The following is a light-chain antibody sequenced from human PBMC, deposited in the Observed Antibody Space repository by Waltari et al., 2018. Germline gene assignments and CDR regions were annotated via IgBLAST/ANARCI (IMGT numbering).Light chain of an antibody. V-gene: IGKV1-13*02. CDR3: QQYYSYLSIT. CDR1: QDINSD. Sequence: AIQLTQSPSSLSASVGDRVTIACRASQDINSDLAWYQQKPGKAPKLLIYYASSLQSGVPSRFSGSGSGTDFTLTISCLQSEDFATYYCQQYYSYLSITFGQGTRLEIK. CDR2: YAS. J-gene: IGKJ5*01.